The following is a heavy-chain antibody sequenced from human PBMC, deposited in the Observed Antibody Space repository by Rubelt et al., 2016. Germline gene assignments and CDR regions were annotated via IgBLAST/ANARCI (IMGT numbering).Heavy chain of an antibody. CDR3: ARANNGYDYP. J-gene: IGHJ5*02. CDR2: INHSGST. V-gene: IGHV4-59*12. CDR1: GGSISSYY. Sequence: QVQLQESGPGLVKPSETLSLTCSVSGGSISSYYWSWIRQPPGKGLEWIGEINHSGSTNVNPSLKSRVTISVDTAKNQFSLTMRSVTAADAAVYACARANNGYDYPWGQGTLVTVSS. D-gene: IGHD5-12*01.